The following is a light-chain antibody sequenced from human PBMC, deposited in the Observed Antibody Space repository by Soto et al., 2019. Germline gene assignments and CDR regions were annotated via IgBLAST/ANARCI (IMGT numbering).Light chain of an antibody. V-gene: IGKV3D-20*02. CDR3: QQRSNWPPWT. CDR2: GAS. Sequence: EIVLTQSPGTLSLSPGERATLSCRASQSVSSSYLAWYQQKPGQAPRLLIYGASNRATGIPARFSGSGSGTDFTLPISSLEPEEFAVYYCQQRSNWPPWTFGQGTKVEIK. J-gene: IGKJ1*01. CDR1: QSVSSSY.